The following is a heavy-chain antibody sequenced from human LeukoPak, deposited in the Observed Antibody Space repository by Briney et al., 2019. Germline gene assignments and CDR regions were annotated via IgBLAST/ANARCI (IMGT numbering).Heavy chain of an antibody. CDR2: IIPIFGTA. J-gene: IGHJ5*02. D-gene: IGHD2-15*01. V-gene: IGHV1-69*05. CDR1: GGTFSSYA. Sequence: SVKVPCKASGGTFSSYAISWVRQAPGQGLEWMGGIIPIFGTANYAQKFQGRVTITTDESTSTAYMELSSLRSEDTAVYYCARPFRSGGRVWWFDPWGQGTLVTVSS. CDR3: ARPFRSGGRVWWFDP.